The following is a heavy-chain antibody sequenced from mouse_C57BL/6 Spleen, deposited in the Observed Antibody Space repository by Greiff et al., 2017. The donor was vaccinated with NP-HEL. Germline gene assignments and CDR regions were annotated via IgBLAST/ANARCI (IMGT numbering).Heavy chain of an antibody. D-gene: IGHD1-1*01. J-gene: IGHJ4*01. Sequence: VQLKESVAELVRPGASVKLSCTASGFNIKNTYMHWVKQRPEQGLEWIGRIDPANGNTKYAPKFQGKATITADTSSNTAYLQLSSLTSEDTAIYYCASSPGSSPYYYAMDYWGQGTSVTVSS. CDR3: ASSPGSSPYYYAMDY. CDR1: GFNIKNTY. CDR2: IDPANGNT. V-gene: IGHV14-3*01.